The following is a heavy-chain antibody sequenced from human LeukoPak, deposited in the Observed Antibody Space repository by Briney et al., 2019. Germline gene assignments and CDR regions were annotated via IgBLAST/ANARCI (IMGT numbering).Heavy chain of an antibody. CDR2: ISPNSGGT. CDR3: AKEKAAFDY. D-gene: IGHD2-15*01. J-gene: IGHJ4*02. V-gene: IGHV1-2*02. CDR1: GYTFTGYY. Sequence: ASVKVSCKASGYTFTGYYMHWVRQAPGQGLEWMGWISPNSGGTNYAQKFQGRVTMTRDTSISTAYMELSRLRSDGTAVYYCAKEKAAFDYWGQGTLVTVSS.